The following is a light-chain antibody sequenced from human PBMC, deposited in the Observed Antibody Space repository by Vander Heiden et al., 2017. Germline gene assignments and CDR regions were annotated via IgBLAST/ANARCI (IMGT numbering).Light chain of an antibody. CDR1: SSDVGAYAY. CDR3: NSYTTKNTLV. Sequence: SALTQPASVSGSPGQSITISCTGTSSDVGAYAYVSWYQHRPGKAPKLSIYDVSTRPSGVSDRFSGSKSGITASLSISGVQAEDEADYYCNSYTTKNTLVFGSGT. J-gene: IGLJ1*01. V-gene: IGLV2-14*03. CDR2: DVS.